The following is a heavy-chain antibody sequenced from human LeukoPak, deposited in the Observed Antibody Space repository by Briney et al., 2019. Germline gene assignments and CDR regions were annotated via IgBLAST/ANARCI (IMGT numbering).Heavy chain of an antibody. Sequence: GGSLRLSCAASGFTFDDYAMHWVRQAPGKGLEWVSLISWDGGSTYYADSVKGRFTISRDNSKNSLYLQMNSLRAEDTALYYCAKDKIVGESGYLDYWGQGTLVTVSS. D-gene: IGHD2/OR15-2a*01. CDR3: AKDKIVGESGYLDY. V-gene: IGHV3-43D*03. CDR1: GFTFDDYA. CDR2: ISWDGGST. J-gene: IGHJ4*02.